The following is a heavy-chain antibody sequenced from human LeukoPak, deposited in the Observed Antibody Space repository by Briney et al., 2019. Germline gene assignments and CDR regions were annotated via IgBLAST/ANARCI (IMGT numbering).Heavy chain of an antibody. J-gene: IGHJ4*02. CDR1: GYTFTSYD. V-gene: IGHV1-8*01. Sequence: GASVKVSCKASGYTFTSYDINWVRQATGQGLEWMGWMNPNSGSTGYAQKFQGRVTMTRNTSISTAYMELSSLRSEDTAVYYCARSSSYCGGDCYSKWGQGTLVTVSS. D-gene: IGHD2-21*02. CDR2: MNPNSGST. CDR3: ARSSSYCGGDCYSK.